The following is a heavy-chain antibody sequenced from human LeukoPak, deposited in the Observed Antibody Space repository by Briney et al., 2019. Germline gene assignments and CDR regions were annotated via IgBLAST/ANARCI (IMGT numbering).Heavy chain of an antibody. CDR3: AKGTPGAAAGYFDY. J-gene: IGHJ4*02. Sequence: GGSLRLSCAASGFTFSSYGMHWVRQAPGKGLEWVAFIRYDGSNKYYADSVKGRFTISRDNSKNTLYLQMNSLRAEDTAVYYCAKGTPGAAAGYFDYWGQGTLVTVSS. CDR2: IRYDGSNK. V-gene: IGHV3-30*02. CDR1: GFTFSSYG. D-gene: IGHD6-13*01.